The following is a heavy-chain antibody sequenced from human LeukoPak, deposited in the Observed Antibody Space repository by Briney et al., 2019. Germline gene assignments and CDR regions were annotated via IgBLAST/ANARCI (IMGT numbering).Heavy chain of an antibody. D-gene: IGHD1-7*01. CDR1: GFIVSINS. CDR2: IYFGGST. J-gene: IGHJ3*02. Sequence: GGSLRLSCAASGFIVSINSMSWVRQAPGKGLEWVSVIYFGGSTYYADSVQGRLTVSRDNSKNTLYLQMNSLRVTDTAMYYCARMGNSAFDIRGQGTMVTVSS. V-gene: IGHV3-53*01. CDR3: ARMGNSAFDI.